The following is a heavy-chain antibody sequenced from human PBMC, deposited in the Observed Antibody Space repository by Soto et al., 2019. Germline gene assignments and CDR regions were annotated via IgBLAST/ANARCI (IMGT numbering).Heavy chain of an antibody. V-gene: IGHV3-15*01. D-gene: IGHD3-3*01. J-gene: IGHJ4*02. CDR2: IKSKTDGGTT. Sequence: GGSLRLSCAASGFTFSNAWMSWVRQAPGKGLEWVGRIKSKTDGGTTGYAAPVKGRFTISRDDSKNTLYLQMNSLKTEDTAVYYCTTGEGYDFWSGYYVGGYWGQGTLVTVSS. CDR1: GFTFSNAW. CDR3: TTGEGYDFWSGYYVGGY.